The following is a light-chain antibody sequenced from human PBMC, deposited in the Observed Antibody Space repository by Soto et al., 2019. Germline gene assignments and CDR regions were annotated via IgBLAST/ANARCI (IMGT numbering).Light chain of an antibody. J-gene: IGKJ5*01. V-gene: IGKV3-15*01. Sequence: EIVMTRSPATLSVSPGERVSLSCRASQSIYEKLAWYQQKPGQTPRLLIYDASTRATGISGSFSGSGSGTEFTLTISSLEPEDFALYYCQQRSNWPPITFGQGTRLEIK. CDR3: QQRSNWPPIT. CDR2: DAS. CDR1: QSIYEK.